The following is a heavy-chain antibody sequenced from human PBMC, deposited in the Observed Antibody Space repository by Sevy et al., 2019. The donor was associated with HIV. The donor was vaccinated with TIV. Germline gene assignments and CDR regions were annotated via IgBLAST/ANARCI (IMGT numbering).Heavy chain of an antibody. J-gene: IGHJ6*02. CDR3: ARNLGALPNYYYGVDV. Sequence: GGSLRLSCGASGFTFSSYGMSWVRQAPGKGLEWISTIGESDERIKHADSVKGRFTISRDNSKKILYLQMRSLRAEDTAVYYCARNLGALPNYYYGVDVWGQGTTVTVSS. V-gene: IGHV3-23*01. D-gene: IGHD6-6*01. CDR2: IGESDERI. CDR1: GFTFSSYG.